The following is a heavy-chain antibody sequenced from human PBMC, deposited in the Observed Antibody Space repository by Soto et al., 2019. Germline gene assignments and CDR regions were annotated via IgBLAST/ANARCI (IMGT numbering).Heavy chain of an antibody. J-gene: IGHJ3*02. CDR2: IRSKAQGGTA. Sequence: GGSLRLSCTASGFTFGDYAMSWVRQAPGKGLEWVGFIRSKAQGGTAQYAASVKGRFIILRDDSKSIAYLQMNSLKTEDTAVYYCTTDWMATDAFDIWGQGTMVTVSS. CDR1: GFTFGDYA. V-gene: IGHV3-49*04. CDR3: TTDWMATDAFDI. D-gene: IGHD5-12*01.